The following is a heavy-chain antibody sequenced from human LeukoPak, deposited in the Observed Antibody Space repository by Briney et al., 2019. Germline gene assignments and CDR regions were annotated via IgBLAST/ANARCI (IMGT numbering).Heavy chain of an antibody. CDR2: LAPSDSYT. CDR3: ATGSYSSSWYWFDP. CDR1: GYGLTVYW. D-gene: IGHD6-13*01. J-gene: IGHJ5*02. Sequence: RGESLNIPCKGSGYGLTVYWCSWARQMHGKGLEWMGRLAPSDSYTNYSPSFQAHVTISADKSISTAYLQWSSLKASDTAMYYCATGSYSSSWYWFDPWGQGTLVTVSS. V-gene: IGHV5-10-1*01.